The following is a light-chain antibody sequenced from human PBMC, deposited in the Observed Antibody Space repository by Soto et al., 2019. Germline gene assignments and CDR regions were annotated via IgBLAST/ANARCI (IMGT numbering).Light chain of an antibody. CDR2: GAS. J-gene: IGKJ1*01. CDR3: QHYNNWPAWT. Sequence: EIVLTQSPGTLSLSPGERATLSCRASQSVSTNLAWYQHKRGQAPRLLIYGASTRATGIPARFSGSGSETEFTLTITSLQSEDFAVYYCQHYNNWPAWTFGQGTKVDI. CDR1: QSVSTN. V-gene: IGKV3D-15*01.